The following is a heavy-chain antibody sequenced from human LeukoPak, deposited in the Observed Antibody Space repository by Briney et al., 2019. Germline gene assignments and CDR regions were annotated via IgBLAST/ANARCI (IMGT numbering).Heavy chain of an antibody. CDR3: AGLFPPGSAFDI. J-gene: IGHJ3*02. Sequence: SVKVSCKASGGTFSSYAISWVRQAPGQGLEWMGGIIPIFGTANYAQKFQGRVTITADESTSTAYMGLSSLRSEDTAVYYCAGLFPPGSAFDIWGQGTMVTVSS. D-gene: IGHD3-10*02. CDR1: GGTFSSYA. CDR2: IIPIFGTA. V-gene: IGHV1-69*13.